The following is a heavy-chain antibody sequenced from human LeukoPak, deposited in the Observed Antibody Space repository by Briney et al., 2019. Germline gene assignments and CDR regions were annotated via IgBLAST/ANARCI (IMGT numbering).Heavy chain of an antibody. V-gene: IGHV1-46*01. D-gene: IGHD3-10*01. Sequence: GASVKVSCKASGYTFTSYYMHWVRQAPGQGLEWMGIINPSGGSTSYAQKFQGRVTMTRDTSTSTVYMELSSLRSEDTAVYSCARGSGDFYGSGSYSTAWFDPWGQGTLVTVSS. CDR3: ARGSGDFYGSGSYSTAWFDP. CDR1: GYTFTSYY. CDR2: INPSGGST. J-gene: IGHJ5*02.